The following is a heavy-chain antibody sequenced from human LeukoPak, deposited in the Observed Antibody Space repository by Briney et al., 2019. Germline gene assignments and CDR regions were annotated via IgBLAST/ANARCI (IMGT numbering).Heavy chain of an antibody. Sequence: SETLSLTCAVYGGSISSYYWSWIRQPPGKGLEWIGYIYYSGSTNYNPSLKSRVTISVDTSKNQFSLKLSSVTAADTAMYYCATHKDILPHLNCGHLGGQGALVSVSS. D-gene: IGHD2-15*01. CDR3: ATHKDILPHLNCGHL. CDR2: IYYSGST. J-gene: IGHJ4*02. V-gene: IGHV4-59*08. CDR1: GGSISSYY.